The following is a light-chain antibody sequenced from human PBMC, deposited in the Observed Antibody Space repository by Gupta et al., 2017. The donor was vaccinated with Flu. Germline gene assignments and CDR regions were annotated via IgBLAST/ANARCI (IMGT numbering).Light chain of an antibody. J-gene: IGLJ1*01. V-gene: IGLV2-14*01. CDR2: EVS. Sequence: GDYKYVSWYQQFPGKAPNLIISEVSYRPSGVSSRFSGSKSGNTASLTISGLQAEDEADYYCSSYSTSNTLVFGTGTQVTVL. CDR1: GDYKY. CDR3: SSYSTSNTLV.